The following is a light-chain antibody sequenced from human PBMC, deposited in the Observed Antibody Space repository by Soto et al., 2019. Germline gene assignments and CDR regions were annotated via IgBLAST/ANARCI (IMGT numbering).Light chain of an antibody. CDR3: QQYGSSPPST. Sequence: EIVLTQSPGTLSLSPGERATLSCRASQSVSSSYLAWYQQKHGQAPRLLIYVASSSATGIPDRFSGSGSGTDFTITISSLQPEDFAVYYCQQYGSSPPSTFGQGTKVEIK. J-gene: IGKJ1*01. CDR1: QSVSSSY. CDR2: VAS. V-gene: IGKV3-20*01.